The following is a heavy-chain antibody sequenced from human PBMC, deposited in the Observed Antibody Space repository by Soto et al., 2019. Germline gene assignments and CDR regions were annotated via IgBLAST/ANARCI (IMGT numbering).Heavy chain of an antibody. CDR1: GGSFSGYY. J-gene: IGHJ4*02. CDR2: INHSGST. CDR3: ARGSEAAAVGGY. Sequence: ETLSLTCAVYGGSFSGYYWSWIRQPPGKGLEWIGEINHSGSTNYNPSLKSRVTISVDTSKNQSSLKLSSVTAADTAVYYCARGSEAAAVGGYWGQGTRVTVAS. V-gene: IGHV4-34*01. D-gene: IGHD6-13*01.